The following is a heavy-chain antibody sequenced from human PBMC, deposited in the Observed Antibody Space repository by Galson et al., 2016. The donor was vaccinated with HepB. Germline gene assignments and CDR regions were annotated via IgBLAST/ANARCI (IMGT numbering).Heavy chain of an antibody. V-gene: IGHV3-30*04. CDR1: GLTFTGYA. Sequence: SLRLSCAASGLTFTGYAIHWVRQAPGKGLEWVAVISYDGSNKYYADSVKGRFTISRDDSKNTPYLQMDSLRPEDTAVYYCARVGFGRSYGQGFDYWGQGTLSPSPQ. D-gene: IGHD3-16*01. J-gene: IGHJ4*02. CDR2: ISYDGSNK. CDR3: ARVGFGRSYGQGFDY.